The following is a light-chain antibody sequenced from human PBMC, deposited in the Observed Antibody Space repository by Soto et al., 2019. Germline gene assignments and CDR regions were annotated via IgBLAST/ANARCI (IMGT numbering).Light chain of an antibody. CDR1: SSDVGSYNL. CDR3: CSYAAGDNLV. J-gene: IGLJ2*01. Sequence: QSVLTQPASVSGSPGQSITISCTGTSSDVGSYNLVSWYQQHPDKAPNLMIYEASKRPSGVSNRFSGSKSGNTASLTISGLQAEDEADYYCCSYAAGDNLVFGGGTKVTVL. V-gene: IGLV2-23*01. CDR2: EAS.